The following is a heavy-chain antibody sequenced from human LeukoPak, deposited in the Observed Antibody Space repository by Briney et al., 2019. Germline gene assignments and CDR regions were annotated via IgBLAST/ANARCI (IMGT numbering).Heavy chain of an antibody. V-gene: IGHV1-69*13. Sequence: SVKVSCKASGYTFTGYYMHWVRQAPGQGLEWMGWIIPIFGTANYAQKFQGRVTITADESTSTAYMELSSLRSEDTAVYYCARDTSAIVATGDGGWGQGTLVTVSS. CDR3: ARDTSAIVATGDGG. CDR2: IIPIFGTA. CDR1: GYTFTGYY. J-gene: IGHJ4*02. D-gene: IGHD5-12*01.